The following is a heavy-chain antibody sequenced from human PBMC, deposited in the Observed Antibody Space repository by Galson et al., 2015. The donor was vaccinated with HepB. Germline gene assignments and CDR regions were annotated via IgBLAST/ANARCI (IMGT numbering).Heavy chain of an antibody. D-gene: IGHD3-3*01. CDR3: ARAPRITIFGAL. V-gene: IGHV3-30-3*01. Sequence: SLRLSCAASGFTFSSYAMHWVRQAPGKGLEWVAVISYDGSNKYYADSVKGRFTISRDNSKNTLYLQMNSLRAEDTAVYYCARAPRITIFGALWGQGTLVTVSS. CDR1: GFTFSSYA. J-gene: IGHJ4*02. CDR2: ISYDGSNK.